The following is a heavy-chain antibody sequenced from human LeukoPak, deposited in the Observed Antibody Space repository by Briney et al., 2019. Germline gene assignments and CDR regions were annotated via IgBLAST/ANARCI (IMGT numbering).Heavy chain of an antibody. Sequence: GGSLRLSCAASGFTFSTYGMHWVRQAPGKGLEWVAVISYDGSNKYDADSVKGRFTISRDNSKNTLYLQMNSLRAEDTAVYYCASSVAAAGRALDYWGQGTLVTVSS. CDR3: ASSVAAAGRALDY. V-gene: IGHV3-30*03. CDR1: GFTFSTYG. CDR2: ISYDGSNK. D-gene: IGHD6-13*01. J-gene: IGHJ4*02.